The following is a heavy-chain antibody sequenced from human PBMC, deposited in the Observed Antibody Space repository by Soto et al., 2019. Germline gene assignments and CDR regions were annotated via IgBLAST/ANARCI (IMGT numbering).Heavy chain of an antibody. V-gene: IGHV3-43D*04. CDR2: ITWEGGNT. CDR3: AKGHSLHFVASMVDT. Sequence: PGGSRSLSCLATGFKLDDFAMQWVRQSPGKGLEWISLITWEGGNTFYADSVKGRFSISRDNGKNSIYLHMNSLRPEDSAFYYCAKGHSLHFVASMVDTWGQGTLVTVSS. D-gene: IGHD2-21*01. CDR1: GFKLDDFA. J-gene: IGHJ5*02.